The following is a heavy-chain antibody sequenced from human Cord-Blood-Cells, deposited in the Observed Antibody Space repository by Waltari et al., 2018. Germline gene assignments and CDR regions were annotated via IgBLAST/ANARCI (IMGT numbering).Heavy chain of an antibody. CDR3: AREDGDGSGSYYKAGYFDL. CDR2: IIPIFGTA. J-gene: IGHJ2*01. Sequence: QVQLVQSGAEVKKPGSSVKVSCKASGGTFGTDAITWGGPAPGQGLEWMGGIIPIFGTANYAQKFQGRVTITADESTSTAYMELSSLRSEDTAVYYCAREDGDGSGSYYKAGYFDLWGRGTLVTVSS. D-gene: IGHD3-10*01. CDR1: GGTFGTDA. V-gene: IGHV1-69*01.